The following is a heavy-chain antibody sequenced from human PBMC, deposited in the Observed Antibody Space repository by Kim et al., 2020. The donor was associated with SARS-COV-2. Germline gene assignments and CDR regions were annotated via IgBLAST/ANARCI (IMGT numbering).Heavy chain of an antibody. V-gene: IGHV3-74*01. J-gene: IGHJ3*02. CDR3: EAVVITADDAFDI. CDR2: INSDGSST. D-gene: IGHD3-22*01. Sequence: GGSLRLSCAASGFTFSSYWMHWVRQAPGKGLVWVSRINSDGSSTSYADSVKGRFTISRDNAKNTLYLQMNSLRAEDTAVYYCEAVVITADDAFDIWGQGTMVTVSS. CDR1: GFTFSSYW.